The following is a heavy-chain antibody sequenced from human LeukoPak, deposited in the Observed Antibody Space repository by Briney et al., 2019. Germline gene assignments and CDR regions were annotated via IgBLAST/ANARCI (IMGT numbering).Heavy chain of an antibody. V-gene: IGHV3-23*01. J-gene: IGHJ6*04. Sequence: GGSLRLSCAASGFTFSSYAMSWVRQAPGKGLEWVSAISGSGVSTYYADSVKGRFTISRDNSKNTLYLQMNSLRAEDTAVYYCARGDYYYDSSGYQLASWGLDVWGKGTTVTVSS. CDR1: GFTFSSYA. CDR3: ARGDYYYDSSGYQLASWGLDV. CDR2: ISGSGVST. D-gene: IGHD3-22*01.